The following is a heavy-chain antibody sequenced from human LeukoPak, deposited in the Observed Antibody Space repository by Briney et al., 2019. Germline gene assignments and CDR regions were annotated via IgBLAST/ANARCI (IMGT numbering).Heavy chain of an antibody. V-gene: IGHV1-69*04. Sequence: GSSVKVSCKASGGTFSSYAISWVRQAPGQGLEWMGRIIPILGIANYAQKFQGRVTITADKSTSTAYMELSSLRSEDTAVYYCARELDYQLGWFDPWGQGTLVTVSS. CDR1: GGTFSSYA. D-gene: IGHD2-2*01. CDR2: IIPILGIA. CDR3: ARELDYQLGWFDP. J-gene: IGHJ5*02.